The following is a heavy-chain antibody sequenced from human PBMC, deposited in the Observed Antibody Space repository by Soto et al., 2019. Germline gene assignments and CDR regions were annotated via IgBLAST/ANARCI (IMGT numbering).Heavy chain of an antibody. Sequence: QVQLQQWGAGLLKPSETLSLTCAVYGGSFSGYYWSWIRQPPGKGLEWIGEINHSGSTNYNPSLKIRVNISVDTSKNQFALNLSSVTAADTAVYYCARGPSLLWFGELFYPRKNNWFDPWGQGTLVTVSS. J-gene: IGHJ5*02. CDR1: GGSFSGYY. CDR2: INHSGST. D-gene: IGHD3-10*01. CDR3: ARGPSLLWFGELFYPRKNNWFDP. V-gene: IGHV4-34*01.